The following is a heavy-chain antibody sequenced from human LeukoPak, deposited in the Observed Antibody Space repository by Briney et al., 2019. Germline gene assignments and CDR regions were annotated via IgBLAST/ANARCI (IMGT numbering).Heavy chain of an antibody. V-gene: IGHV3-23*01. CDR2: ISGSGGST. CDR1: GFTFSSYA. CDR3: AKGGGNYYDSSGYFPDY. Sequence: GGSLRLSCAASGFTFSSYAMSWVRQAPGKGLEWVSAISGSGGSTYYADSVKGRFTISRDNSKNTLYLQMDSLRAEDTAVYYCAKGGGNYYDSSGYFPDYWGQGTLVTVSS. J-gene: IGHJ4*02. D-gene: IGHD3-22*01.